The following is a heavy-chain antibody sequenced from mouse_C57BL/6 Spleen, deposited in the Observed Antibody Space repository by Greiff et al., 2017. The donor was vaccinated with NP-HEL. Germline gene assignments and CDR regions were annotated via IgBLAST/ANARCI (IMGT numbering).Heavy chain of an antibody. V-gene: IGHV3-6*01. D-gene: IGHD2-5*01. Sequence: EVQLQQSGPGLVKPSQSLSLTCSVTGYSITSGYYWNWIRQFPGNKLEWMGYISYDGSNNYNPSLKNRISITRDTSKNQFFLKLNSVTTEDTATYYCARDGDYSNYGGDFDYWGQGTTLTVSS. J-gene: IGHJ2*01. CDR3: ARDGDYSNYGGDFDY. CDR2: ISYDGSN. CDR1: GYSITSGYY.